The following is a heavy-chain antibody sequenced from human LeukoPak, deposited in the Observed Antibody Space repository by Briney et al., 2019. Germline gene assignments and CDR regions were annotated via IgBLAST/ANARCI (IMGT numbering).Heavy chain of an antibody. CDR3: ARHPIAAGGAYNWFDP. CDR1: GFTFTSYW. J-gene: IGHJ5*02. CDR2: IYPRDSNT. V-gene: IGHV5-51*01. Sequence: GGTLRLSCAASGFTFTSYWIGWVRQMPGKGLEWMGIIYPRDSNTIYSPSFQGQVTISVDTSINTAYLQWISLKASDTAMYYCARHPIAAGGAYNWFDPWGQGTLVTVSS. D-gene: IGHD6-13*01.